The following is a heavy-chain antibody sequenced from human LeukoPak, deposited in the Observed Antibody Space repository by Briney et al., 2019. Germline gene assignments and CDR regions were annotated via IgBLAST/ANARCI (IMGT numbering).Heavy chain of an antibody. Sequence: SETLSLTCTVSGDSISSGYYWGWIRQPPGKGLEWIGSIYHSGSTYYNPSLKSRVTISVDTSKNQFSLKLSSVTAADTAVYYCASVYGADFDYWGQGTLVTVSS. V-gene: IGHV4-38-2*02. CDR3: ASVYGADFDY. D-gene: IGHD4-17*01. CDR1: GDSISSGYY. CDR2: IYHSGST. J-gene: IGHJ4*02.